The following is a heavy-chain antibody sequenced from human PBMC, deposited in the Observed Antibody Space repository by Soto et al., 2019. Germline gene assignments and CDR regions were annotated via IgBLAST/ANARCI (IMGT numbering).Heavy chain of an antibody. CDR2: VSSSGSSR. V-gene: IGHV3-11*01. D-gene: IGHD2-15*01. J-gene: IGHJ4*02. CDR1: GFTFSDYY. CDR3: ARGTCSGGSCYRFGY. Sequence: GGSLRLSCAASGFTFSDYYMSWIRQAPGKGLEWVSYVSSSGSSRDYADSVKGRFTISRDNAKNSLYLQMNSLRAEDTAVYYCARGTCSGGSCYRFGYRGQGTVVTVSS.